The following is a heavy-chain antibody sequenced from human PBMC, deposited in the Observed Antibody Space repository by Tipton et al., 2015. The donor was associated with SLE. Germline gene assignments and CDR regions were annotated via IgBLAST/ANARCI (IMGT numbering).Heavy chain of an antibody. CDR1: GGSISSSSYY. CDR2: IYHSGST. D-gene: IGHD2-2*01. J-gene: IGHJ4*02. CDR3: ARDLGSTSLGY. V-gene: IGHV4-39*07. Sequence: TLSLTCTVSGGSISSSSYYWGWIRQPPGKGLEWIGEIYHSGSTNYNPSLKSRVTISVDTSKNQFSLKLSSVTAADTAVYYCARDLGSTSLGYWGQGTLVTVSS.